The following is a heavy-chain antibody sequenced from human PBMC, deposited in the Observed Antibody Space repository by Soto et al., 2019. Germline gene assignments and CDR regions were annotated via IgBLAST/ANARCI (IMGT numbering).Heavy chain of an antibody. V-gene: IGHV1-3*01. J-gene: IGHJ5*02. Sequence: ASVKVSCKASGYTFTSYAMHWVRQAPGQRLEWMGWINAGNGNTKYSQKFQGRVTITRDTSASTAYMELSSLRSEDTAVYYCARKYGSGSSPIGLVDPWGQGTPVTVSS. CDR3: ARKYGSGSSPIGLVDP. D-gene: IGHD3-10*01. CDR2: INAGNGNT. CDR1: GYTFTSYA.